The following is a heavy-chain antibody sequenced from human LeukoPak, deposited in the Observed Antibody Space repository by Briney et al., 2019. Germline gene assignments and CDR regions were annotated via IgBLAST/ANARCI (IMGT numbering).Heavy chain of an antibody. Sequence: SETLSLTCTVSGDSIRSSSYYWGWIRQPPGKGLEWIGSIYYSGITYDNPSLKSRVTISVDTFKNQFSLKLSSVTAADTAVYYCARHLTAGDYYFDYWGQGTLVTVSS. CDR2: IYYSGIT. J-gene: IGHJ4*02. D-gene: IGHD2-21*02. V-gene: IGHV4-39*01. CDR3: ARHLTAGDYYFDY. CDR1: GDSIRSSSYY.